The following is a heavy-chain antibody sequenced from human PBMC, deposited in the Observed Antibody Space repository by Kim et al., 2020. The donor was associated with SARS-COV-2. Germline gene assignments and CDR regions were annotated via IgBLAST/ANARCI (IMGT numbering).Heavy chain of an antibody. CDR2: IKQDGSEK. V-gene: IGHV3-7*01. CDR3: ARNSYDILTGYYSYYYYYGMDV. Sequence: GGSLRLSCAASGFTFSSYWMSWVRQAPGKGLGWVANIKQDGSEKYYVDSVKGRFTISRDNAKNSLYLQMNSLRAEDTAVDYCARNSYDILTGYYSYYYYYGMDVWGQGTTVTVSS. D-gene: IGHD3-9*01. J-gene: IGHJ6*02. CDR1: GFTFSSYW.